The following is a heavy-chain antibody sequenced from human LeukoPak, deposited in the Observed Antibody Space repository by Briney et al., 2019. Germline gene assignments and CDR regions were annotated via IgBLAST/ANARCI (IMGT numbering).Heavy chain of an antibody. D-gene: IGHD3-10*01. CDR3: ARDGDYRYAFDI. J-gene: IGHJ3*02. CDR1: GGSFSGYY. Sequence: PETLSLTCAVYGGSFSGYYWSWIRQPPGKGLEWIGEINHSGSTNYNPSLKSRVTISVDTSKNQFSLKLSSVTAADTAVYYCARDGDYRYAFDIWGQGTMVTVSS. CDR2: INHSGST. V-gene: IGHV4-34*01.